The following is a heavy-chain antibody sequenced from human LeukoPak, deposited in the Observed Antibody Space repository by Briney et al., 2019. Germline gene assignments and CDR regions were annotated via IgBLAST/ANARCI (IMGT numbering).Heavy chain of an antibody. CDR1: GFTFSDYY. CDR2: ISSSGSTI. J-gene: IGHJ6*02. V-gene: IGHV3-11*01. CDR3: ASGGSLVLPRYYYYYGMDV. D-gene: IGHD3-16*01. Sequence: GGSLRLSCAASGFTFSDYYMSWIRQAPGKGLEWVSYISSSGSTIYYADSVKGRFTISRDNAKNSLYLQMHSLRAEDTAVYYCASGGSLVLPRYYYYYGMDVWGQGTTVTVSS.